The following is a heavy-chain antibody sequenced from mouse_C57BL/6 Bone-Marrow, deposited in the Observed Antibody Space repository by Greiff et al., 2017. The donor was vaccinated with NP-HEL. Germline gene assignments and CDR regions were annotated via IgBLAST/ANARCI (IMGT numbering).Heavy chain of an antibody. Sequence: EVQGVESGGGLVQPGGSLSLSCAASGFTFTDYYMSWVRQPPGKALEWLGFIRNKANGYTTEYSASVKGRFTISRDNSQSILYLQMNALRAEDSATYYCASHYYGSSRWYFDVWGTGTTVTVSS. CDR2: IRNKANGYTT. CDR1: GFTFTDYY. D-gene: IGHD1-1*01. CDR3: ASHYYGSSRWYFDV. V-gene: IGHV7-3*01. J-gene: IGHJ1*03.